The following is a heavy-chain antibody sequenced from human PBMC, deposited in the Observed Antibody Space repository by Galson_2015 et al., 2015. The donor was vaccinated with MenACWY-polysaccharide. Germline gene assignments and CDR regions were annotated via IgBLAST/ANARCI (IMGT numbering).Heavy chain of an antibody. D-gene: IGHD2-15*01. CDR2: IQCDGSTL. J-gene: IGHJ3*01. CDR1: GIRFRAPG. Sequence: SLRLSCAASGIRFRAPGVHWGRLAPAKGLVWVAVIQCDGSTLVYADSVKGRFTVSPEHSKNTLYLEMNSLRAEDTAVYYTAREGSRIVFHAFDVWGQETMVIVSS. V-gene: IGHV3-33*05. CDR3: AREGSRIVFHAFDV.